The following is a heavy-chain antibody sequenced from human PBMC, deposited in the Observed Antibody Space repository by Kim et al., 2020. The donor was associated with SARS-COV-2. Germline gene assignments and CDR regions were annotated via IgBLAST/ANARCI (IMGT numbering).Heavy chain of an antibody. CDR1: GFDFSANN. D-gene: IGHD5-18*01. J-gene: IGHJ4*02. CDR2: IGGSNGVI. V-gene: IGHV3-48*02. CDR3: AGGWTQIS. Sequence: GGSLRLSCAASGFDFSANNMIWVRQAPGKGLEWLSYIGGSNGVIYYADSVKGRFTISRDNAKNLLFLQINSLRDEDKAVYYCAGGWTQISWGQGTLVTVSS.